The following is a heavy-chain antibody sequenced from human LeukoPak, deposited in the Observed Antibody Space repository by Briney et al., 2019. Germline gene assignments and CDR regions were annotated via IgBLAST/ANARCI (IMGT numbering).Heavy chain of an antibody. Sequence: SETLSLTCTVSGGSISSGGYYWSWTRQHPGKGLEWIGYIYYSGSTYYNPSLKSRVTISVDTSKNQFSLKLSSVTAADTAAYYCARETYYDILTGYSVYYYYGMDVWGQGTTVTVSS. CDR3: ARETYYDILTGYSVYYYYGMDV. J-gene: IGHJ6*02. CDR1: GGSISSGGYY. D-gene: IGHD3-9*01. V-gene: IGHV4-31*03. CDR2: IYYSGST.